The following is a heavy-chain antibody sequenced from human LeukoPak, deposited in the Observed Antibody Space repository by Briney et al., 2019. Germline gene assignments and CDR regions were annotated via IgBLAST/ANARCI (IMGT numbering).Heavy chain of an antibody. CDR2: ISPDGRST. Sequence: GGTLRLSCAASGFTFRSYWKHWARQVPGKGLVWVSRISPDGRSTNYADSVKGRFTISRDNAKNTLYLQMNSLTGADTALYYCARGASSGYRIDYWGQGTLVTVSS. J-gene: IGHJ4*02. CDR1: GFTFRSYW. CDR3: ARGASSGYRIDY. D-gene: IGHD3-10*01. V-gene: IGHV3-74*01.